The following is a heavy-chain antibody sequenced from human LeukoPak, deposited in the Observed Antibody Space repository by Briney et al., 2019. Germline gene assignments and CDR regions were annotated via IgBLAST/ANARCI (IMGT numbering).Heavy chain of an antibody. D-gene: IGHD6-6*01. CDR2: INPNSGGT. J-gene: IGHJ6*01. CDR3: ARTSPGGGSSSDVDG. CDR1: GYTFTVYY. V-gene: IGHV1-2*02. Sequence: ASVTVSFTSSGYTFTVYYMHWVRQAHGQGLEWMGWINPNSGGTNYAQKFQGRVTMTRDTSISTAYMELSRLRSDDTAVYYCARTSPGGGSSSDVDGWGKGTTVTVSS.